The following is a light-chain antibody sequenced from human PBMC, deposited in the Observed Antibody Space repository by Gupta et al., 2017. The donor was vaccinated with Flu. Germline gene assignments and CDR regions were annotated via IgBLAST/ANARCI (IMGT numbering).Light chain of an antibody. CDR1: NIAIKS. V-gene: IGLV3-21*02. CDR2: YDS. J-gene: IGLJ2*01. Sequence: SYALTQTLSVSVAPGQTASITGGGNNIAIKSVPWYQQKPGQAPFLVVYYDSDRPSGIPERFSAFNSGNTATLTISGVEAGDEADYYCQVWDNDSHHHVVFGGGTKLTVL. CDR3: QVWDNDSHHHVV.